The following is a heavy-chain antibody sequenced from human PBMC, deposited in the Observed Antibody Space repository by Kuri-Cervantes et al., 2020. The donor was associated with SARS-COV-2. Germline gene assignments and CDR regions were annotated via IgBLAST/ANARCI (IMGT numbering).Heavy chain of an antibody. D-gene: IGHD3-22*01. CDR1: GFTFSSYG. CDR3: AREVVAVENWFDP. V-gene: IGHV3-30*02. Sequence: GESLKISCAASGFTFSSYGMHWVRQAPGKGLEWVAFIRYDGSNKYYADSVKGRFTISRDNSKNTLYLQMNSLRAEDTAVYYCAREVVAVENWFDPWGQGTLVTVSS. J-gene: IGHJ5*02. CDR2: IRYDGSNK.